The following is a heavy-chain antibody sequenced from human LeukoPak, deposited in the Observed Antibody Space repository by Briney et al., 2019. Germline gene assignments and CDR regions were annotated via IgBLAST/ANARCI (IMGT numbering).Heavy chain of an antibody. Sequence: SETLSLTCTVSGGSISSYYWSWIRQPPGKGLEWIGYIYYSGSTNYNPSLKSRVTISVDTSKNQFSLKLSSVTATDTAVYYCARIRDIVVVPAAPYYFDYWGQGTLVTVSS. CDR2: IYYSGST. V-gene: IGHV4-59*01. J-gene: IGHJ4*02. CDR3: ARIRDIVVVPAAPYYFDY. D-gene: IGHD2-2*01. CDR1: GGSISSYY.